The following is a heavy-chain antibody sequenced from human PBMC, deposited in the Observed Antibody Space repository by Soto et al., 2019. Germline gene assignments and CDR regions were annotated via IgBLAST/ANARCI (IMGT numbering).Heavy chain of an antibody. D-gene: IGHD1-7*01. V-gene: IGHV3-23*01. CDR3: AKDRRAGGNYGFYSDF. CDR1: GFTFSSYG. J-gene: IGHJ4*02. Sequence: GESLKISCAASGFTFSSYGMTWVRQAPGKGLEWVSFSSATGAGTYYADSVKGRFTISRDNSKNTLYLQMTSLRADDTAVYYCAKDRRAGGNYGFYSDFWGQGALVTVSS. CDR2: SSATGAGT.